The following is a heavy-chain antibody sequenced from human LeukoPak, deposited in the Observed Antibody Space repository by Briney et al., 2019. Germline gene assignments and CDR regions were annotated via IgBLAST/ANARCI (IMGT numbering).Heavy chain of an antibody. J-gene: IGHJ4*02. CDR2: IKYDGSEK. Sequence: GGSLRLSCAASGFTFSDYYMDWVLQAPGKGLEWVANIKYDGSEKYYVDSVRGRFTISRDNAKNSLYLQMNSLTPEDTAVYFCAKDCSGGSCHDYWGQGTLVTVSS. D-gene: IGHD2-15*01. CDR3: AKDCSGGSCHDY. V-gene: IGHV3-7*04. CDR1: GFTFSDYY.